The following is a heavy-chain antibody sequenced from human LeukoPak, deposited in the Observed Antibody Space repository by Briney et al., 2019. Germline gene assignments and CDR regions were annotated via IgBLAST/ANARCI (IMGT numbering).Heavy chain of an antibody. D-gene: IGHD1-26*01. CDR3: AKLVFGGSYSYYYYMDV. V-gene: IGHV3-21*01. Sequence: GSLRLSCAASGFTFSSYSMNWVRQAPGKGLEWVSSISSSSSYIYYADSVKGRFTISRDNAKNSLYLQMNSLRAEDTAVYYCAKLVFGGSYSYYYYMDVWGKGTTVTISS. CDR1: GFTFSSYS. CDR2: ISSSSSYI. J-gene: IGHJ6*03.